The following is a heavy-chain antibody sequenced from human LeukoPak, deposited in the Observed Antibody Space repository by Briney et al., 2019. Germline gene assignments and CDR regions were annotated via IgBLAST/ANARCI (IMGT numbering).Heavy chain of an antibody. Sequence: GGSLRLSCAASGFTVSSNYMSWVRQAPGKGLEWVAFIQYDGSNQYYPDSVKGRFTISRDNSKNTLYLQMNSLRAEDTAVYYCTRASIDFDYWGQGTLVTVSS. CDR2: IQYDGSNQ. J-gene: IGHJ4*02. CDR1: GFTVSSNY. CDR3: TRASIDFDY. D-gene: IGHD3-22*01. V-gene: IGHV3-30*02.